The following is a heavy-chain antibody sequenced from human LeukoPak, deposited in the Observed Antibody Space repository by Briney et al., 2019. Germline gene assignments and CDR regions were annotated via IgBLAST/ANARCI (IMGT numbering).Heavy chain of an antibody. J-gene: IGHJ5*01. CDR1: GGSISSGGYY. CDR2: IYYSGST. Sequence: SETLSLTCTVSGGSISSGGYYWSWIRQHPGKGLEWIGYIYYSGSTYYNPSLKSRVTISVDTSKNQFSLKLSSVTAADTAVYYCARHLAGGNGFDPWGQGTLVTVSS. V-gene: IGHV4-31*03. D-gene: IGHD2-15*01. CDR3: ARHLAGGNGFDP.